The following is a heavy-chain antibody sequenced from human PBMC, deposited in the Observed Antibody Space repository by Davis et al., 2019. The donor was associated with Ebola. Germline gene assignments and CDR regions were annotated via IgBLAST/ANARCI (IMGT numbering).Heavy chain of an antibody. D-gene: IGHD1-26*01. V-gene: IGHV3-23*01. Sequence: PGGSLRLSCVASGFTFSSYAMSWVRQAPGKGLEWVSGISGSGGSTYSAESVKGRFTISRDNSKNTLYLQMNSLRAEDTAVYYCARDTWELLPFDYWGQGTLVTVSS. CDR2: ISGSGGST. CDR3: ARDTWELLPFDY. J-gene: IGHJ4*02. CDR1: GFTFSSYA.